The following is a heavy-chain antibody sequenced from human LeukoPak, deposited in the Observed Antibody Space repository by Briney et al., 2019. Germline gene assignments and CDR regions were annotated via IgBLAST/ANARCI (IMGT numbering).Heavy chain of an antibody. J-gene: IGHJ4*02. CDR2: INHSGST. V-gene: IGHV4-34*01. D-gene: IGHD2-21*02. Sequence: KPSETLSLTCAVYGGSFSGYYWSWIRQPPGKGLEWIGEINHSGSTNYNPSLKSRVTISVDTSKNQFSLKLSSVTAADTAVYYCARVEYCGGDCYPKDQYYFDYWGQGTLVTVSS. CDR3: ARVEYCGGDCYPKDQYYFDY. CDR1: GGSFSGYY.